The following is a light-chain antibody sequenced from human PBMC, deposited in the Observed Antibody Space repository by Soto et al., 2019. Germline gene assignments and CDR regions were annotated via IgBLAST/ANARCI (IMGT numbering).Light chain of an antibody. Sequence: DIQLTQSPSFLSASVGDRVTITCRASQCISSYLAWYQQKPGKAPKLLIYAASTLQSGVPSRFSGSGTGTEFTLTSSSLQPEDFASCYWQQLNSYPLTFGPGTKVDIK. CDR2: AAS. CDR1: QCISSY. CDR3: QQLNSYPLT. V-gene: IGKV1-9*01. J-gene: IGKJ3*01.